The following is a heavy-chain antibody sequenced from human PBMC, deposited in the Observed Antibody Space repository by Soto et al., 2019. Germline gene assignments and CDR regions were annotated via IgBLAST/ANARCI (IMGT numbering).Heavy chain of an antibody. CDR2: INADGTTT. CDR1: GFTFSTYW. V-gene: IGHV3-74*01. J-gene: IGHJ5*02. Sequence: EVHLVESGGGLVQPGGSLRLSCAASGFTFSTYWMHWVRQAPGKGLVWVSRINADGTTTTYADSVKGRFTISRDNAKNPLYLQMNSLRAEDTAVYFCATVATHSYNWVDPWGQGTLVTISS. CDR3: ATVATHSYNWVDP. D-gene: IGHD3-3*02.